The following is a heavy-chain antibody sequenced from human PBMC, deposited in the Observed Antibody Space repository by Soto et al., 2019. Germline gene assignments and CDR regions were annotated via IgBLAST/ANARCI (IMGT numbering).Heavy chain of an antibody. Sequence: QVQLVQSGAEVKKPGSSVKVSCKASGGTFSSYAISWVRQAPGQGLEWMGGIIPIFGTANYAQKFQGRVTITADESTSTAYMELSSLRSEDTAVYYCARDRSVAGGYYYYGMDVWGQGTTVTVSS. D-gene: IGHD6-19*01. CDR3: ARDRSVAGGYYYYGMDV. V-gene: IGHV1-69*12. CDR2: IIPIFGTA. CDR1: GGTFSSYA. J-gene: IGHJ6*02.